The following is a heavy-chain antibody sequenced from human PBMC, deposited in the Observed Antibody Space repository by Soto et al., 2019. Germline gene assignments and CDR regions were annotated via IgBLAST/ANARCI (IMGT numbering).Heavy chain of an antibody. CDR1: GFTFSSYA. V-gene: IGHV3-30-3*01. CDR3: ARAPKYSSSWYSRY. J-gene: IGHJ4*02. CDR2: MSYDGSNK. D-gene: IGHD6-13*01. Sequence: QVQLVESGGGVVQPGRSLRLSCAASGFTFSSYAMHWVRQAPGKGLEWVAVMSYDGSNKYYADSVKGRFTISRDNSKNTQYLQMNSLRAEDTAVYYCARAPKYSSSWYSRYWGQGTLVTVSS.